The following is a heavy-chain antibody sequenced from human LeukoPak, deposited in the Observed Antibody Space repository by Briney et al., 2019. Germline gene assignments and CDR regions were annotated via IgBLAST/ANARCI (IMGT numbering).Heavy chain of an antibody. V-gene: IGHV4-34*01. Sequence: SETLSLTCAVYGGSFSGYYWSWIRQPPGKGLEWIGEINHSGSTNYNPSLRSRVTISVDTSKNQFSLKLSSVTAADTAVYYCARVEEGYGSGRRENYYYYYMDVWGKGTTVTISS. J-gene: IGHJ6*03. D-gene: IGHD3-10*01. CDR2: INHSGST. CDR3: ARVEEGYGSGRRENYYYYYMDV. CDR1: GGSFSGYY.